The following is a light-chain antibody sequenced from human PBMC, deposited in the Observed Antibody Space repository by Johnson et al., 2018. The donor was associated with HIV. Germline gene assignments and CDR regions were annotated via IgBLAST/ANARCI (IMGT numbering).Light chain of an antibody. Sequence: QSVLTQPPSVSAAPGQKVTISCSGSSSNIGNNYVSWFQQLPGTAPKLLICENNKRPSGIPDRFSGSKSGTSATLAIPGLQPGDEADYYCGTWDSSLSAGVFGTGTKVTVL. CDR1: SSNIGNNY. CDR3: GTWDSSLSAGV. CDR2: ENN. V-gene: IGLV1-51*02. J-gene: IGLJ1*01.